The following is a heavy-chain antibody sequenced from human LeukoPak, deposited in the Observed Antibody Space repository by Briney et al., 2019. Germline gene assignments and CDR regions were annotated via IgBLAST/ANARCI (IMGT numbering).Heavy chain of an antibody. CDR3: ATIAVAGTILDYGMDV. CDR1: GYTFTSYD. V-gene: IGHV1-8*01. Sequence: ASVKVSCKASGYTFTSYDINWVRQATGQGLEWMGWMNPNCGNTGYAQNFQGRVTMTRNTSISTAYMELSSLRSEDTAVYYCATIAVAGTILDYGMDVWGQGTTVTVSS. CDR2: MNPNCGNT. D-gene: IGHD6-19*01. J-gene: IGHJ6*02.